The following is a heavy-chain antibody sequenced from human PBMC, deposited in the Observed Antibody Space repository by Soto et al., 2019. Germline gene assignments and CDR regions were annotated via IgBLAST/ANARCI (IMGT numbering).Heavy chain of an antibody. D-gene: IGHD2-15*01. CDR3: ARRGRYCSGGSCPLGYFDL. Sequence: GESLKISCKGSGYSFTSYWIGWVRQMPGKGLEWMGIIYPGDSDTRYSPSFQGQVTISADKSISTAYLQWSSLKASDTAMYYCARRGRYCSGGSCPLGYFDLWGRGTLVTVSS. CDR2: IYPGDSDT. J-gene: IGHJ2*01. V-gene: IGHV5-51*01. CDR1: GYSFTSYW.